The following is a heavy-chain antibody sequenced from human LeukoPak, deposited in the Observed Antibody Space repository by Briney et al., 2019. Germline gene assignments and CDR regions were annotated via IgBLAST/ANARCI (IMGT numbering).Heavy chain of an antibody. CDR1: GFTFSSYA. CDR3: AKDPEPRNSYLSY. CDR2: ISGSGGST. Sequence: PPGRSLRLSCAASGFTFSSYAMSWVRQAPGKGLKWVSAISGSGGSTYYADSVKGRFTISRDNSKNTLYLQMNSLRAEDTAVYYCAKDPEPRNSYLSYWGQGTLVTVSS. D-gene: IGHD5-18*01. J-gene: IGHJ4*02. V-gene: IGHV3-23*01.